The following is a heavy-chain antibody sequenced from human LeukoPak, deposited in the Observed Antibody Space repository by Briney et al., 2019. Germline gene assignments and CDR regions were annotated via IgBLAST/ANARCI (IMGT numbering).Heavy chain of an antibody. CDR1: GYTFTDYY. V-gene: IGHV1-2*02. Sequence: ASVKVSCKASGYTFTDYYMHWVRQAPGQGLEWMGWINPKSGDTRYAQKFQGRVTMTRDTSITTAYMDLSSLRSDDTAVYYCARDHGSGSYGDWGQGTLVTVSS. J-gene: IGHJ4*02. CDR3: ARDHGSGSYGD. D-gene: IGHD1-26*01. CDR2: INPKSGDT.